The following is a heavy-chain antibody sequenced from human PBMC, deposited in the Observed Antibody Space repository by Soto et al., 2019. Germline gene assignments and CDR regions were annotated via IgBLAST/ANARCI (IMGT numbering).Heavy chain of an antibody. J-gene: IGHJ5*02. CDR1: GFIFRNYA. V-gene: IGHV3-23*01. Sequence: GSLRLSCEASGFIFRNYAMNWVRQAPGKGLEWVASISNSGESTDYGDSVKGRFSISRDNSKNTLYLQMNSLRAEDTAVYYCAKLPTFMVRGVSVWFDPWGQGTLVTV. D-gene: IGHD3-10*01. CDR2: ISNSGEST. CDR3: AKLPTFMVRGVSVWFDP.